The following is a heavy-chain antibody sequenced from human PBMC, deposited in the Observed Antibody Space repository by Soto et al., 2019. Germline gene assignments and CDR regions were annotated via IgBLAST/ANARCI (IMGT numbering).Heavy chain of an antibody. CDR2: IYYSGST. J-gene: IGHJ5*02. V-gene: IGHV4-59*01. CDR3: ARGGILWFGDKFDP. Sequence: QVQLQESGPGLVKPSETLSLTCTVSGGSISSYYWSWIRQPPGKGLEWIGYIYYSGSTNYNPSLTSRVTISVDTSKNQFSLKLSSVTAADTAVYYCARGGILWFGDKFDPWGQGTLVTVSS. D-gene: IGHD3-10*01. CDR1: GGSISSYY.